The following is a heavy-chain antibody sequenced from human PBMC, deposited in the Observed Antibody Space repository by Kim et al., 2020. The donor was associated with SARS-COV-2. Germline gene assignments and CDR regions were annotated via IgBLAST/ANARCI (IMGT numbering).Heavy chain of an antibody. CDR3: AGDPGGGYGFIDY. Sequence: SETLSLTCSVSGGSISSVTHYWNWIRQHPGKGLEWIGYIYYSGSTFYNPSLKSRVTLSVDTSKNQFSLKLRSVTAADTAVYYCAGDPGGGYGFIDYWGQGILVTVSS. CDR1: GGSISSVTHY. CDR2: IYYSGST. V-gene: IGHV4-31*03. D-gene: IGHD5-12*01. J-gene: IGHJ4*02.